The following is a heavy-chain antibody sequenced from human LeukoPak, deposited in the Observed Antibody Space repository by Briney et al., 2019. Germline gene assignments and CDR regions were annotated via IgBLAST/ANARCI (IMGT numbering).Heavy chain of an antibody. Sequence: GGSLRLSCAASGFTFSSYSMNWVRQAPGKGLEWVSYISSSSSTIYYADSVKGRFTVSRDNAKNSLYLQMNSLRAEDTAVYYCARDADYYDDPGAFDYWGQGTLVTVSS. J-gene: IGHJ4*02. D-gene: IGHD3-22*01. V-gene: IGHV3-48*01. CDR1: GFTFSSYS. CDR3: ARDADYYDDPGAFDY. CDR2: ISSSSSTI.